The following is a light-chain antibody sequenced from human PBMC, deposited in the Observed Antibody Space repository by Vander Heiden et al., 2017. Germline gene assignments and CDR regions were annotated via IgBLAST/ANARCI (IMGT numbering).Light chain of an antibody. J-gene: IGKJ1*01. V-gene: IGKV1-5*01. CDR2: DAS. CDR3: QQYYTFPWT. CDR1: QTIHKW. Sequence: DIQMTQSPSTLSTSVEDRVTISCRASQTIHKWLAWYQQKPGKAPELLIYDASTLQSGVPSRFGGAGSGTEFTLTISSLQPDDFATYYCQQYYTFPWTFGRGTKVDI.